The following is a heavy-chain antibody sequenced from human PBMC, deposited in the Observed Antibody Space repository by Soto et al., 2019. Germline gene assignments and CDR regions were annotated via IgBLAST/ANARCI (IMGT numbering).Heavy chain of an antibody. CDR1: GFTFSRYD. V-gene: IGHV3-13*01. J-gene: IGHJ4*02. CDR2: IGTAGDT. Sequence: EVQLVESGGDLVQPGGSLRLSCAASGFTFSRYDFHWVRQATGKGLEWVSGIGTAGDTYYAGSVKGRFTISRENAKNSLYLHMNSVRAGDTAVYYCTRGAAGFDYWGQGTLVTVSS. D-gene: IGHD6-13*01. CDR3: TRGAAGFDY.